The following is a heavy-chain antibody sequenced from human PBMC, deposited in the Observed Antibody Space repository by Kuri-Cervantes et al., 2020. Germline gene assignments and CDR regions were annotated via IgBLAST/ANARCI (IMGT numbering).Heavy chain of an antibody. CDR1: GDSMSSSSYY. CDR2: FYYSGNT. Sequence: SETLSLTCTVSGDSMSSSSYYWGWIRLPPGKGLEWIGSFYYSGNTYYNPSLKSRVTISVDTSKNQFSLKLSSVTAADTAVYYCARRMTTVTKAKRNWFDPWGQGTLVTVSS. CDR3: ARRMTTVTKAKRNWFDP. D-gene: IGHD4-17*01. V-gene: IGHV4-39*01. J-gene: IGHJ5*02.